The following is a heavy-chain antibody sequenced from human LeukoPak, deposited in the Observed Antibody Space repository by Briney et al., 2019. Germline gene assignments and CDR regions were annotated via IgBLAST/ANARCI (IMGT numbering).Heavy chain of an antibody. CDR3: ARGKGYSSSWYYAFDI. CDR2: VWFDGSNK. V-gene: IGHV3-33*07. Sequence: PGGSLRLSCAASGFTFNKYWMTWVRQAPGKGLEWVAAVWFDGSNKYYADSVKGRFTISRDNSKNTLYLQMNSLRAEDTAVYYCARGKGYSSSWYYAFDIWGQGTMVTVSS. J-gene: IGHJ3*02. CDR1: GFTFNKYW. D-gene: IGHD6-13*01.